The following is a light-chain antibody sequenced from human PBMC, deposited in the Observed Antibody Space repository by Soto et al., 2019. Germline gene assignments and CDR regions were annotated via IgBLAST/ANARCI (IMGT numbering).Light chain of an antibody. J-gene: IGKJ3*01. CDR1: QSINTN. CDR2: GAS. Sequence: DIVMTQSPATLSVSPGERATLSCRASQSINTNLAWYQQKPGQAPRLLIYGASTRATVIPARFSGSGSGTKFTLTISGLQADDFAVHYCQQYHHWPPKVTFGPGTRVDI. CDR3: QQYHHWPPKVT. V-gene: IGKV3-15*01.